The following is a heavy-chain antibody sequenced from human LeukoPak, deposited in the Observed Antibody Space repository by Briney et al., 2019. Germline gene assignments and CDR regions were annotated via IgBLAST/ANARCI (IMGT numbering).Heavy chain of an antibody. Sequence: SVKVSCKASGGTFSSYAISWVRQAPGQGLEWMGGIIPIFGTANYAQKFQGRVTITADESTSTAYMELSSLRSEDTAVYYCATGSGWYDFLAADYWGQGILVTVSS. D-gene: IGHD6-19*01. J-gene: IGHJ4*02. CDR1: GGTFSSYA. V-gene: IGHV1-69*13. CDR3: ATGSGWYDFLAADY. CDR2: IIPIFGTA.